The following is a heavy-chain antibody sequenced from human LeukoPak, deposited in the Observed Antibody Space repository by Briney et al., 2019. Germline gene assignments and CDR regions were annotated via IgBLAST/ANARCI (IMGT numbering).Heavy chain of an antibody. CDR2: ISYDGSNK. CDR1: GFIFGAHA. D-gene: IGHD1-1*01. CDR3: ARDAGTHGTYFDY. V-gene: IGHV3-30*04. Sequence: TGRSLRLTCAASGFIFGAHALHWVRQAPGKGLEWVAVISYDGSNKYYVDSVKGRITISRDKSKNTVYLQMNSLRVEDTAVYYCARDAGTHGTYFDYWGQGTLVTVSS. J-gene: IGHJ4*02.